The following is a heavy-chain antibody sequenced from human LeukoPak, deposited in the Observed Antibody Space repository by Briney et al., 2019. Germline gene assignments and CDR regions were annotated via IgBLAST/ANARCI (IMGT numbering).Heavy chain of an antibody. CDR2: INAGNGNT. Sequence: ASVKVSCKASGYTFTSYAMHWVRQAPGQSLEWMGWINAGNGNTKYSQKFQGRVTITRDTSASTAYMELSSLRSEDTAVYYCATSGVAAAGTYYYGMDVWGKGTTVTVSS. D-gene: IGHD6-13*01. CDR1: GYTFTSYA. CDR3: ATSGVAAAGTYYYGMDV. V-gene: IGHV1-3*01. J-gene: IGHJ6*04.